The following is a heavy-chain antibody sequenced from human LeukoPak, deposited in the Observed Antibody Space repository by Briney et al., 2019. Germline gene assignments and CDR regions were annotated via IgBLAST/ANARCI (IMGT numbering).Heavy chain of an antibody. J-gene: IGHJ6*02. Sequence: PSETLSLTCAVYGGSFSGYYWSWIRQPPGKGLEWIGDIHHSGSTNYNPSLKSRVTISLDTSKNLFSLTLTSVTAADTAVYYCARIMTGYCSSTSCSYYYGMDVWGQGTTVTVSS. V-gene: IGHV4-34*01. D-gene: IGHD2-2*01. CDR2: IHHSGST. CDR3: ARIMTGYCSSTSCSYYYGMDV. CDR1: GGSFSGYY.